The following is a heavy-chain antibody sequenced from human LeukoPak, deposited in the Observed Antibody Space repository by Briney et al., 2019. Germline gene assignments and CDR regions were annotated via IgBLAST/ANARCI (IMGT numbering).Heavy chain of an antibody. CDR3: ARTYYDILTGYPPDAFDI. D-gene: IGHD3-9*01. CDR1: GGSISSYY. CDR2: IYHSGST. Sequence: SETLSLTCTVSGGSISSYYWGWIRQPPGKGLEWIGSIYHSGSTYYNPSLKSRVTISVDTSKNQFSLKLSSVTAADTAVYYCARTYYDILTGYPPDAFDIWGQGTMVTVSS. J-gene: IGHJ3*02. V-gene: IGHV4-38-2*02.